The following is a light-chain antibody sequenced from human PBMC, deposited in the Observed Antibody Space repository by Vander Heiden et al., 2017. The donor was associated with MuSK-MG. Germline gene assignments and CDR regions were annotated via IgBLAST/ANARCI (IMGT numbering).Light chain of an antibody. V-gene: IGKV3-11*01. Sequence: EIVLTQSPATLSLSPGERATLSCRASQSVSRYITWYQQKPGQAPRLLIYDASNRATGIPARFSGSGSGTDSTLTISSLEPEDSAVYYCQQRDNCLGTFGQGTQLEIK. J-gene: IGKJ5*01. CDR2: DAS. CDR1: QSVSRY. CDR3: QQRDNCLGT.